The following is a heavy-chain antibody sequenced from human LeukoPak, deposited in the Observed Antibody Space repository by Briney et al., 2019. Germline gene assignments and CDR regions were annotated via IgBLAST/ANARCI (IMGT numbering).Heavy chain of an antibody. CDR2: IKSKTDGGTT. CDR3: TTVRYYYGSGSPSLTFDY. V-gene: IGHV3-15*01. D-gene: IGHD3-10*01. Sequence: PGGSLRLSCAASGFTFSNAWMSWVRQAPGKGLEWVGRIKSKTDGGTTDYAAPVKGRFTISRDDSKNTLYLQMNSLKTEDTAVYYCTTVRYYYGSGSPSLTFDYWGQGTLVTVSS. J-gene: IGHJ4*02. CDR1: GFTFSNAW.